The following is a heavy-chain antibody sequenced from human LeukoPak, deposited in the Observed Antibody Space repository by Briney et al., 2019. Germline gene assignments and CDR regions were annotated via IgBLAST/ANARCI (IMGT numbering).Heavy chain of an antibody. CDR3: AKDRTRVNSSSSLDY. CDR1: GFTFSSYW. J-gene: IGHJ4*02. CDR2: ISGSGGST. Sequence: PGGSLRLSCAASGFTFSSYWMHWVRQAPGKGLEWVSAISGSGGSTYYADSVKGRFTISRDNSKNTLYLQMNSLRAEDTAVYYCAKDRTRVNSSSSLDYWGQGTLVTVSS. V-gene: IGHV3-23*01. D-gene: IGHD6-6*01.